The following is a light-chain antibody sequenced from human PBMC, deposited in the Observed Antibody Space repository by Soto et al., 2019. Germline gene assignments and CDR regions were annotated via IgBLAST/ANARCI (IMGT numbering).Light chain of an antibody. CDR2: EVS. J-gene: IGLJ1*01. Sequence: QSALAQPASVSGSPEQRLARCWTGASSDLGAYDYVSWYQQFPHKPPQLIIYEVSPRPSGVSDRFSGSKSVNTATLTISRLQAEDEADYYCSSYTSSSTRVFGTGT. CDR1: SSDLGAYDY. V-gene: IGLV2-14*03. CDR3: SSYTSSSTRV.